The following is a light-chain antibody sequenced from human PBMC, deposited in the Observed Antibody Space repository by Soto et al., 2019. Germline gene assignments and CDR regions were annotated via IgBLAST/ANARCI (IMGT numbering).Light chain of an antibody. V-gene: IGLV3-27*01. CDR2: KDS. J-gene: IGLJ2*01. Sequence: SYELTQPSSVSVSPGQTARITCSGDVLAKKYARWFQQKPGQAPVLVIYKDSERPSGIPERFSGSSSGTTVTLTISGAQVEDEADYYCHSAADNKGVFGGGTKVTVL. CDR3: HSAADNKGV. CDR1: VLAKKY.